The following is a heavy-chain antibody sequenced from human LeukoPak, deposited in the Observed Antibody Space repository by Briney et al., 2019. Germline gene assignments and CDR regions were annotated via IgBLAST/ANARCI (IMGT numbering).Heavy chain of an antibody. Sequence: ASVKVSCKASGYTFTGYYMHWVRQAPGQGLEWMGWINPNSGGTNYAQKFQGRVTMTRDTSISTAYMELSRLRSDDTAVYYYARDIYYDSSGYLLNYYYMDVWGKGTTVTISS. J-gene: IGHJ6*03. V-gene: IGHV1-2*02. CDR3: ARDIYYDSSGYLLNYYYMDV. CDR2: INPNSGGT. CDR1: GYTFTGYY. D-gene: IGHD3-22*01.